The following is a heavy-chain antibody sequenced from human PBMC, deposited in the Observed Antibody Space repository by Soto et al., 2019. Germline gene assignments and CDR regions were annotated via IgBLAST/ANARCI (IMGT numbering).Heavy chain of an antibody. CDR2: INSGSTSV. J-gene: IGHJ4*02. CDR3: ASSTSPDAY. V-gene: IGHV3-48*01. CDR1: GFMFNSYS. D-gene: IGHD2-2*01. Sequence: EVQLVESGGGLVQPGGSLRLSCVASGFMFNSYSMNWVRQAPGKGLERISYINSGSTSVLYADSVKGRFTISRDNARNSLYLQMNSLRAEDTAVYYCASSTSPDAYWGQGTLVTVSS.